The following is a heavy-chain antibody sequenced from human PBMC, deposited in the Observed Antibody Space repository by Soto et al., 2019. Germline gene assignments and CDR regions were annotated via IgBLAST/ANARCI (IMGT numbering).Heavy chain of an antibody. J-gene: IGHJ2*01. D-gene: IGHD3-22*01. CDR1: GGSITGGVGGLYY. CDR3: AREVIPLTTDWYFDL. V-gene: IGHV4-30-4*01. Sequence: QLQLRESGPGLVKPSETLSLTCTVSGGSITGGVGGLYYLSWIRQPPGKGLEWIGYIYDSGSTYYNPSLKSRVTISVDTSKNQFSMRLSSVTAADTAVYYWAREVIPLTTDWYFDLWGRGTLVTVSS. CDR2: IYDSGST.